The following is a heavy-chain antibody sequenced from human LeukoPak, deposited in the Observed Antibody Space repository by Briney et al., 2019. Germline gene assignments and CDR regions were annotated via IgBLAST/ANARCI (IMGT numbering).Heavy chain of an antibody. Sequence: PSETLSLTCTVSGGSISSYYWSWIRQPPGKGLEWIGYIYYSGSTNYNPSLKSRVTISVDTSKNQFSLKLSSVTAADTAVYFCARHTFGSGSYVNWFDPWGQGTLLTVSS. V-gene: IGHV4-59*08. CDR1: GGSISSYY. J-gene: IGHJ5*02. D-gene: IGHD3-10*01. CDR2: IYYSGST. CDR3: ARHTFGSGSYVNWFDP.